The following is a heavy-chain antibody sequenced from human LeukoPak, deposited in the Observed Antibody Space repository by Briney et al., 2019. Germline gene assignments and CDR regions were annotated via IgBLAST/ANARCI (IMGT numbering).Heavy chain of an antibody. V-gene: IGHV5-51*01. D-gene: IGHD4-17*01. Sequence: GESLKISCKGSGYSFTSYWIGWVRQMPGKGLEWMGIIYPGDSDTRYSPSFQGQVTISADKSISTAYLQWSSLKVSDTAMYYCARDRITVTTMGYYYYGMDVWGQGTTVTVSS. CDR3: ARDRITVTTMGYYYYGMDV. CDR1: GYSFTSYW. CDR2: IYPGDSDT. J-gene: IGHJ6*02.